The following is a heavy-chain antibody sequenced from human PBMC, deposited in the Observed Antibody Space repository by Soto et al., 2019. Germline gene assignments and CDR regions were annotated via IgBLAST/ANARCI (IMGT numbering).Heavy chain of an antibody. J-gene: IGHJ4*02. Sequence: QITLKESGPTLVKPTQTLTLTCTFSGFSLRNSGVGVGWIRQPPGKPLEWLALIYWDDDKRYSPSLKSRLTITKDTSKNQVVLTMTNMDPVDTATYYCAHLTTGGFYFDYWGQGTLVTVSS. V-gene: IGHV2-5*02. D-gene: IGHD4-17*01. CDR2: IYWDDDK. CDR3: AHLTTGGFYFDY. CDR1: GFSLRNSGVG.